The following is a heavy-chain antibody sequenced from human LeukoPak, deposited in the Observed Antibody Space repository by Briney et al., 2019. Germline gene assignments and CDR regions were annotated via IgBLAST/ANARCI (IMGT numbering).Heavy chain of an antibody. CDR1: GFTFSSYA. V-gene: IGHV3-23*01. Sequence: GGSLRLSCAASGFTFSSYAMSWVRQAPGKGLEWVSGISGSGGSTYYADSVKGRFTISRDNSEDTLYLQMNSLRAEDTAVYYCAKGRKVVITTYFDYWGQGTLVTVSS. J-gene: IGHJ4*02. CDR3: AKGRKVVITTYFDY. CDR2: ISGSGGST. D-gene: IGHD3-22*01.